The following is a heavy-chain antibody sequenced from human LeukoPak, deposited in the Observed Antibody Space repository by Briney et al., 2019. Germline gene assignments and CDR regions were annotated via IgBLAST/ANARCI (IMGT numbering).Heavy chain of an antibody. V-gene: IGHV4-30-4*01. D-gene: IGHD2-15*01. CDR1: GGSISSDDYY. Sequence: SQTLSLTCTVSGGSISSDDYYWSWIRQPPGKGLEWVGYIYYSGSNYYNPSLKSRVTISVDTSKNQFSLKLSSVTAADTAVYYCARGGKAAVRFDLWGRGTLVTVSS. CDR2: IYYSGSN. CDR3: ARGGKAAVRFDL. J-gene: IGHJ2*01.